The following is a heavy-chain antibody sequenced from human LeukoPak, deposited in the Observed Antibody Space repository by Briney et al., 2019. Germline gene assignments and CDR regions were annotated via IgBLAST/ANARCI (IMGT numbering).Heavy chain of an antibody. V-gene: IGHV4-34*01. J-gene: IGHJ4*02. D-gene: IGHD6-19*01. CDR3: ARSKPYNNGWYRFVY. Sequence: SETLSLTCTVSGGSISSHYWSWIRQPPGKGLEWIGEISHSGSTNYNPSLTSRVTISVDTSKNQFSLKLSSVTAADTAVYYCARSKPYNNGWYRFVYWGQGTLVTVSS. CDR1: GGSISSHY. CDR2: ISHSGST.